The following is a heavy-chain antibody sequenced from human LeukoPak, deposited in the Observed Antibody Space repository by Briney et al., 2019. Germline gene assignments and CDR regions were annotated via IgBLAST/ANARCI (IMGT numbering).Heavy chain of an antibody. D-gene: IGHD3-10*01. CDR3: ARVLSGRGSLYDYYYYMDV. CDR1: GFTFSIYG. Sequence: GGSLRLSCAASGFTFSIYGMSWVRQAPGKGLEWVSVTYSNGRTYYADSVKGRFTISRDISKNTLYLQMNSLRAEDTAVHYCARVLSGRGSLYDYYYYMDVWGKGTTVTTSS. V-gene: IGHV3-53*01. CDR2: TYSNGRT. J-gene: IGHJ6*03.